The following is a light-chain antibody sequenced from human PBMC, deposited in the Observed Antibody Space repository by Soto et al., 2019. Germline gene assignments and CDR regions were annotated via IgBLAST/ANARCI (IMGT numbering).Light chain of an antibody. J-gene: IGKJ3*01. CDR3: QHRVNWPFT. CDR1: QNIHNH. CDR2: DAI. V-gene: IGKV3-11*01. Sequence: EKLMSQSPATLSVSPGERVTLSCRASQNIHNHMSWFLQKPGQTPRLLIYDAIIRAADVPARFSGSGSGTDFTLTISSLEPEDFAVYYCQHRVNWPFTFGPGTKVDI.